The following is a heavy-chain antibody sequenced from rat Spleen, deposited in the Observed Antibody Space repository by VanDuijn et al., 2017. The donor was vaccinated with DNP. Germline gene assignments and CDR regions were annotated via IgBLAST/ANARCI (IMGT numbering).Heavy chain of an antibody. CDR2: IQSGGNT. Sequence: QVQLKESGPGLVQPSQTLSLTCTVSGFSLTNYHVHWVRQPPGKGLEWMGRIQSGGNTDYNSALKSRRSISRDTSKSQVFLKMNSVQSEDTAMYFCARYYGYNYYAMDAWGQGTSVTVSS. CDR3: ARYYGYNYYAMDA. CDR1: GFSLTNYH. V-gene: IGHV2-27*01. J-gene: IGHJ4*01. D-gene: IGHD1-9*01.